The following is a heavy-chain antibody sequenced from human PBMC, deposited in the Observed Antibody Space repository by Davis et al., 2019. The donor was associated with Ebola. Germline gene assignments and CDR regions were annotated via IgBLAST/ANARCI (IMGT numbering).Heavy chain of an antibody. CDR2: ISSDGSST. V-gene: IGHV3-74*01. CDR3: ARGGWQWLAGGLDF. D-gene: IGHD6-19*01. CDR1: GLTVSSYW. J-gene: IGHJ4*02. Sequence: GESLKISCAASGLTVSSYWMHWVRQAPGKGLVWVSRISSDGSSTSYADSVKGRFTISRDSSKKTVNLQMSSLGSEDTAIYYCARGGWQWLAGGLDFWGPGTLVTVSS.